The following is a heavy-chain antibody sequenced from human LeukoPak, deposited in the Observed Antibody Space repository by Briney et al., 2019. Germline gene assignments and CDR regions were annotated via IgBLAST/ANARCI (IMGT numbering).Heavy chain of an antibody. Sequence: SETLSLTCTVSGDSIRSTGYSWTWIRQPPGKGLQWIGYISYSGDTLYSPSLQSRISISLDTSKNQFSLKLTSVTAADTATYFCARDVLVTSSPDAFDIWGQGTMVTV. D-gene: IGHD2-21*02. J-gene: IGHJ3*02. CDR1: GDSIRSTGYS. CDR2: ISYSGDT. V-gene: IGHV4-31*03. CDR3: ARDVLVTSSPDAFDI.